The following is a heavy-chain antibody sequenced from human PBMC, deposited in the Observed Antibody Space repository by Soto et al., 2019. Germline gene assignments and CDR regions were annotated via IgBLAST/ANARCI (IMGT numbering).Heavy chain of an antibody. V-gene: IGHV5-51*01. J-gene: IGHJ4*02. CDR1: GYXFTSYL. D-gene: IGHD3-22*01. CDR3: ARLNGAYDSSGYYFDY. Sequence: PXEXLKISCKSSGYXFTSYLLAWVRHVPGKGLEWMGIIYPGDSDTRYSPSFQGQVTISADKSISTAYLQWSSLRASDTAMYYCARLNGAYDSSGYYFDYWGQGTLVTVSS. CDR2: IYPGDSDT.